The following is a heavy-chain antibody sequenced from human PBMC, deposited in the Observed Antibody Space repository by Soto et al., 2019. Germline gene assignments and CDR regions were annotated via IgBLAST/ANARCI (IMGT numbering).Heavy chain of an antibody. Sequence: QVQLVESGGGVVQPGRSLRLSCAASGFIFSAYALHWVRQAPGKGLEWVACISYDGVNKYYADSVKGRFTISRDSSKNTLNLQMNSLRAEDTAVYYCARERDRSGYPLFDPRGQGTLVTVSS. CDR2: ISYDGVNK. V-gene: IGHV3-30-3*01. CDR3: ARERDRSGYPLFDP. CDR1: GFIFSAYA. D-gene: IGHD3-22*01. J-gene: IGHJ5*02.